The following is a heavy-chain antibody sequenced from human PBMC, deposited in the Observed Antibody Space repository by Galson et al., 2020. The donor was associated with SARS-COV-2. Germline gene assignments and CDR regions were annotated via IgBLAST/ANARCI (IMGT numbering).Heavy chain of an antibody. J-gene: IGHJ6*02. Sequence: GESLKISCATSGFSVSDHYMDWVRLAPGKGLESVGRTTKKAYSYPTDYPPSGKGRFTISRDDSRNSMYLQMNSLKTEDTAVYYCAKYTVTTYSYDGIDVWGQGTTVTVAS. V-gene: IGHV3-72*01. CDR2: TTKKAYSYPT. CDR1: GFSVSDHY. CDR3: AKYTVTTYSYDGIDV. D-gene: IGHD4-17*01.